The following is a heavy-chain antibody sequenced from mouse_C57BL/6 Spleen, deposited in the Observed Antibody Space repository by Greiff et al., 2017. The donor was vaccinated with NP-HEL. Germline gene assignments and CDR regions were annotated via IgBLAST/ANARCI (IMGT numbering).Heavy chain of an antibody. D-gene: IGHD4-1*01. Sequence: VQLQQSGASVKISCNSSGYAFSSYWMNWVKQRPGKGLEWIGQIYPGDGDTNYNGKFKGKATLTADKSSSTAYMQLSSLTSEDSAVYFCARTGTGYFDYWGQGTTLTVSS. V-gene: IGHV1-80*01. CDR3: ARTGTGYFDY. J-gene: IGHJ2*01. CDR2: IYPGDGDT. CDR1: GYAFSSYW.